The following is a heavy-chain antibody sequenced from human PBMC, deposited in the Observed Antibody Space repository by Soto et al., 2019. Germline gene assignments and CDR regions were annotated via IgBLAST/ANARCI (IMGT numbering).Heavy chain of an antibody. D-gene: IGHD3-9*01. J-gene: IGHJ6*02. V-gene: IGHV1-18*01. CDR3: ARFRLHYDILTGYYGAPYYYYGMDV. CDR2: ISAYNGNT. Sequence: ASVKVSCKASGYTFTSYGISWVRQAPGQGLEWMGWISAYNGNTNYAQKLQGRVTMTTDTSTSTAYMELRSLRSDDTAVYYCARFRLHYDILTGYYGAPYYYYGMDVWGQGTTVTVSS. CDR1: GYTFTSYG.